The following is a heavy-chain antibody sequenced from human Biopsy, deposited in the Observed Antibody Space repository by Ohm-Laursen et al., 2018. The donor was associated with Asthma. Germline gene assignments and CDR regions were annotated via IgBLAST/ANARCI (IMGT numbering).Heavy chain of an antibody. D-gene: IGHD3-3*01. CDR2: INPNSGGT. CDR3: ARGRHYDFWSGYYIEYFDY. J-gene: IGHJ4*02. Sequence: SVKVSCKASGYTFTDYYVMWLRQAPGQGLEWMGRINPNSGGTNYAQKFQGRVTMTRDTSISTAYMELSRLRSDDTAVYYCARGRHYDFWSGYYIEYFDYWGQGTLVTVSS. CDR1: GYTFTDYY. V-gene: IGHV1-2*06.